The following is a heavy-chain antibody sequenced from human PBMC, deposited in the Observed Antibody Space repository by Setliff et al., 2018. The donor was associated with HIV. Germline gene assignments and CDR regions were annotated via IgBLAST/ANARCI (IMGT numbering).Heavy chain of an antibody. D-gene: IGHD2-2*01. J-gene: IGHJ6*03. CDR3: ARDRDIVVVPASPQGYYYYMDV. Sequence: PSETLSLTCAVYGGSFSGYDWSWIRQPPGKGLEWIGEINHSGSTNYNPSLKSRVTISINTSKNQFSLKLSSVTAADTAVYYCARDRDIVVVPASPQGYYYYMDVWGKGTTVTVSS. CDR2: INHSGST. CDR1: GGSFSGYD. V-gene: IGHV4-34*01.